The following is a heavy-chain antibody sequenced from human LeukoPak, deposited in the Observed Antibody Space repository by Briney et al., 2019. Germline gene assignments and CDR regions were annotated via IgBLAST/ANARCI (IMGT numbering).Heavy chain of an antibody. J-gene: IGHJ4*02. D-gene: IGHD6-19*01. CDR3: ARRSRSRGWVKGLFDY. CDR1: GGSFSGYY. CDR2: INHSGST. Sequence: SETLSLTCAVYGGSFSGYYWSWIRQPPGKGLEWIGEINHSGSTNYNPSLKSRVTISVDTSKNQFSLKLSSVTAADTAVYYCARRSRSRGWVKGLFDYWGQGTLVTVSS. V-gene: IGHV4-34*01.